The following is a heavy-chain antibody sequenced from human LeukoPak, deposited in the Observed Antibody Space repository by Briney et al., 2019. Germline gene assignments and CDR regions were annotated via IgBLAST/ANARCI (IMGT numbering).Heavy chain of an antibody. J-gene: IGHJ4*02. CDR1: GFRFDDYT. Sequence: GGSLRLSCAASGFRFDDYTMHWVRQAPGKGLEWVSLISWEGGATHYAGSVKGRFTISRDNSKYSLHLEMSGLRSDDTALYYCVKGPLDSWGQGTLVIVSS. V-gene: IGHV3-43*01. CDR3: VKGPLDS. CDR2: ISWEGGAT.